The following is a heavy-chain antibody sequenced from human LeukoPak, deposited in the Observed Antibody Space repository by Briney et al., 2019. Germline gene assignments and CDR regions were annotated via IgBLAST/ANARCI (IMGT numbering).Heavy chain of an antibody. Sequence: SETLSLTCTVSGGSISSYYWSWIRQPPGKGLEWIGYIYYSGSTNYNPSLKSRVTISVDTSKNQFSLKLSSVTAADTAVYYCASANWGFAFDIWGQGTMVTVSS. V-gene: IGHV4-59*01. CDR2: IYYSGST. CDR3: ASANWGFAFDI. J-gene: IGHJ3*02. D-gene: IGHD7-27*01. CDR1: GGSISSYY.